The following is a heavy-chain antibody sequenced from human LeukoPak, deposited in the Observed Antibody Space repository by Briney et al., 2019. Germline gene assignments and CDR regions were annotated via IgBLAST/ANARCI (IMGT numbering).Heavy chain of an antibody. V-gene: IGHV3-30*18. CDR1: GFTFSSYG. CDR2: ISYDGSNK. Sequence: GGSLRLSCAASGFTFSSYGMHWVRQAPGKGLEWVAVISYDGSNKYYADSVKGRFTISRDNSKNTLYLQMNSLRAEDTAVYYCAKASIVVVPAAIFDWGQGTWSPSPQ. D-gene: IGHD2-2*01. CDR3: AKASIVVVPAAIFD. J-gene: IGHJ4*02.